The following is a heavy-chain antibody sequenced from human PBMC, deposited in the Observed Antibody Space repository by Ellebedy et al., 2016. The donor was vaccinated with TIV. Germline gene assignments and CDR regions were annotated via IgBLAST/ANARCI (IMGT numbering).Heavy chain of an antibody. Sequence: GGSLRLXCAASGFTFSSYSMNWVRQAPGKGLEWVSSISSSSSYIYYADSVKGRFTISRDNAKNSLYLQMNSLRAEDTAVYYCARDLGPWRDYYYYGTDVWGQGTTVTVSS. CDR3: ARDLGPWRDYYYYGTDV. CDR1: GFTFSSYS. CDR2: ISSSSSYI. V-gene: IGHV3-21*01. J-gene: IGHJ6*02. D-gene: IGHD3-16*01.